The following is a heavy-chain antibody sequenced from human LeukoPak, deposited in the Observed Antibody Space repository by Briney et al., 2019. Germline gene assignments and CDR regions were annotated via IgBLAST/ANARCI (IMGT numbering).Heavy chain of an antibody. CDR1: GYTFINYG. V-gene: IGHV1-18*01. D-gene: IGHD3-10*01. Sequence: VASVNVSCKASGYTFINYGINWVRQAPGQGLEWMGWISAYNGNTNYAQSLQGRVTMTTDTSTSTVYMEMRSLTSDDTAVYYCARDLDQYNGRFGGFGHDFWGQGTLVTVSS. J-gene: IGHJ4*02. CDR3: ARDLDQYNGRFGGFGHDF. CDR2: ISAYNGNT.